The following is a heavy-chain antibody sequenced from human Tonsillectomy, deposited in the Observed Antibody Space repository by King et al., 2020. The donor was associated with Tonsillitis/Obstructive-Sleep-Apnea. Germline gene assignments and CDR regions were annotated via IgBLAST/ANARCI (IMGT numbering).Heavy chain of an antibody. V-gene: IGHV3-30*18. CDR1: GFTFSRYA. CDR3: AKELEEGGQGLTTDWFDP. D-gene: IGHD4-11*01. Sequence: QLVESGGGVVQPGRSLRLSCAASGFTFSRYAMHWVRQAPGKGLEWVAVISFDGSNKYYADSVKGRFTSSRDNSKNTQYLQMNSLRGEDTAVYYCAKELEEGGQGLTTDWFDPWGQGTLVTVSS. CDR2: ISFDGSNK. J-gene: IGHJ5*02.